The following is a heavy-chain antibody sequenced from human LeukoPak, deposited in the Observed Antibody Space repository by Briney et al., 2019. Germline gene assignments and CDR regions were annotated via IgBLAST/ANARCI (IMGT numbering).Heavy chain of an antibody. CDR1: GGTISSHD. Sequence: AETLSLTCTVSGGTISSHDRSWIRQPPGKGLEWIGYIYYSGGTNYNPSLKSRVTISVDTSKNQFSLKLSSVTAAGTAVYYCARQVDCSSTSCFRTFDYWGQGTLVSVSS. D-gene: IGHD2-2*01. V-gene: IGHV4-59*11. J-gene: IGHJ4*02. CDR2: IYYSGGT. CDR3: ARQVDCSSTSCFRTFDY.